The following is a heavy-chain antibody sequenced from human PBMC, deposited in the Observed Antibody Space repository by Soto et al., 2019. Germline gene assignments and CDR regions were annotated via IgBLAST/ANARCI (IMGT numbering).Heavy chain of an antibody. J-gene: IGHJ4*02. V-gene: IGHV3-21*01. CDR2: ISVSGDNI. CDR1: GFSFNSFN. D-gene: IGHD2-8*01. CDR3: ARDLGLLKSMFDY. Sequence: GGSLRLSCLASGFSFNSFNMNWIRRAPGRGLEWVASISVSGDNIYYGDSMQGRFTISRDNSKRSVFLDLNSLRVEDKAVYYCARDLGLLKSMFDYWGQGTLVTVSS.